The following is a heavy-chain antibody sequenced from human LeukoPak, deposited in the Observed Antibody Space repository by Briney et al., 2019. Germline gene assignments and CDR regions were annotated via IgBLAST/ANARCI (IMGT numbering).Heavy chain of an antibody. J-gene: IGHJ4*02. CDR2: ISTSSGTM. Sequence: GGSLRLSCTASGFTFSSYSMNWVRQAPGKGLEWVSYISTSSGTMHYADSVKGRFTISRDNSKNTLYLQMNSLRVEDTAVYYCARDYLVLRFLEWLPDLYFDYWGQGTLVTVSS. V-gene: IGHV3-48*01. D-gene: IGHD3-3*01. CDR3: ARDYLVLRFLEWLPDLYFDY. CDR1: GFTFSSYS.